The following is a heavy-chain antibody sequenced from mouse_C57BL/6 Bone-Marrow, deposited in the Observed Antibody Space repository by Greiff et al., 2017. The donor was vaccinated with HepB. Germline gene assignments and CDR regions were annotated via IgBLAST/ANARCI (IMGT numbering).Heavy chain of an antibody. D-gene: IGHD2-4*01. CDR1: GFTFSDYG. CDR2: ISSGSSTI. CDR3: ARRAAYDYADY. J-gene: IGHJ2*01. V-gene: IGHV5-17*01. Sequence: DVHLVESGGGLVKPGGSLKLSCAASGFTFSDYGMHWVRQAPEKGLEWVAYISSGSSTIYYADTVKGRFTISRDNAKNTLFLQMTSLRSEDTAMYYCARRAAYDYADYWGQGTTLTVSS.